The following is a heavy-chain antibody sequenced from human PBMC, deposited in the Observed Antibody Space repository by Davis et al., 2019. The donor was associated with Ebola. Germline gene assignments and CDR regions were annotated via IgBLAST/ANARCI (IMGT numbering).Heavy chain of an antibody. CDR1: GFTFSSYS. D-gene: IGHD2-2*01. CDR2: ISSSSSYI. Sequence: GGSLRLSCAASGFTFSSYSMNWVRQAPGKGLEWVSSISSSSSYIYYADSVKGRFTISRDNAKNSLYLQMNSLKTEDTAVYYCSSTPADSHDYWGQGTLVTVSS. J-gene: IGHJ4*02. CDR3: SSTPADSHDY. V-gene: IGHV3-21*04.